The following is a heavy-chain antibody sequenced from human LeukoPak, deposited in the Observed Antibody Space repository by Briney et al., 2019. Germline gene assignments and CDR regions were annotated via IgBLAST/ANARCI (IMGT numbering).Heavy chain of an antibody. D-gene: IGHD3-10*01. CDR3: ARFFYGSGSYGGVGFDY. CDR1: GYSFTSYW. CDR2: IYPGDSDT. J-gene: IGHJ4*02. Sequence: GESLKISCKGSGYSFTSYWIGWVRQMPGKGLEWMGIIYPGDSDTRYSPSFQGQVTISADKSISTAYLQWSSLKASDTAMYYCARFFYGSGSYGGVGFDYWGQGTLVTVSP. V-gene: IGHV5-51*01.